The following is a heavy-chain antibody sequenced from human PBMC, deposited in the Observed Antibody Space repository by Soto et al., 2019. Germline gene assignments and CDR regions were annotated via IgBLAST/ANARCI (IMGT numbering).Heavy chain of an antibody. CDR3: ARDDYVVRGVIINENYYYCGMDV. CDR1: GYSFTSYW. Sequence: GESLKISCKGSGYSFTSYWISWVRQMPGKGLEWMGRIDPSDSYTNYSPSFQGHVTISADKSISTAYLQWSSLKASDTAMYYCARDDYVVRGVIINENYYYCGMDVWGQGTTVTVSS. CDR2: IDPSDSYT. J-gene: IGHJ6*02. V-gene: IGHV5-10-1*01. D-gene: IGHD3-10*01.